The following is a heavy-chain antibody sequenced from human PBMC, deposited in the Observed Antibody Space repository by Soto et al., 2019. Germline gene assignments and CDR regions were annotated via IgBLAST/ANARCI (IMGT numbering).Heavy chain of an antibody. CDR3: ARGHPPLDY. Sequence: PSETLSLTCAVYGGSFSGYYWSWIRQPPGKGLEWIGEINHSGSTNYNPSLKSRVTISVDTSKNQFSLKLSSVTAADTAVYYCARGHPPLDYWGQGTLVTVSS. J-gene: IGHJ4*02. CDR2: INHSGST. CDR1: GGSFSGYY. V-gene: IGHV4-34*01.